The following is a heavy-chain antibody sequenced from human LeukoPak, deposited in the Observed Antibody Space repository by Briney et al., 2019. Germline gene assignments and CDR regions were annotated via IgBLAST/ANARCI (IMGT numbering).Heavy chain of an antibody. CDR2: IYYSGST. D-gene: IGHD5-18*01. Sequence: SETLSLTCTVSGGSISSSSYYWGWIRQPPGKGLESIGTIYYSGSTYYNPSLKSRVTISVDTSKNQFSLKLSFVPAADTAVYYCARGLGGNTAMVNYYYMDVWGKGTTVTVSS. CDR1: GGSISSSSYY. J-gene: IGHJ6*03. V-gene: IGHV4-39*07. CDR3: ARGLGGNTAMVNYYYMDV.